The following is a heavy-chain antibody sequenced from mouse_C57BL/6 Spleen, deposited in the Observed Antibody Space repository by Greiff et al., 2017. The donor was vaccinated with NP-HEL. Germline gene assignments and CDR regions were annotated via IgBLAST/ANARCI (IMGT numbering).Heavy chain of an antibody. J-gene: IGHJ4*01. Sequence: QVQLKESGAELAKPGASVKLSCKASGYTFTSYWMHWVKQRPGQGLEWIGYINPSSGYTKYNQKFKDKATLTADKSSSTAYMQLSSLTYEDSAVYYCAGHYGSSYRAMDYWGQGTSVTVSS. CDR1: GYTFTSYW. V-gene: IGHV1-7*01. CDR3: AGHYGSSYRAMDY. CDR2: INPSSGYT. D-gene: IGHD1-1*01.